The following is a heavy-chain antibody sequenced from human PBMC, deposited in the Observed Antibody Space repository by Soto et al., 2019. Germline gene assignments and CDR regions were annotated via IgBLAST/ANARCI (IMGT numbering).Heavy chain of an antibody. J-gene: IGHJ6*02. CDR1: GGPFSTHA. CDR3: ARGYCSGGNCYSGMDV. D-gene: IGHD2-15*01. Sequence: ASVKVSCKASGGPFSTHAIIWVRQAPGHGLEWMGGIIPISGTTYYTQKFQGRVTITADEPTSTAFMELSSLKSEDTAVFYCARGYCSGGNCYSGMDVWGQGTMVTVSS. CDR2: IIPISGTT. V-gene: IGHV1-69*13.